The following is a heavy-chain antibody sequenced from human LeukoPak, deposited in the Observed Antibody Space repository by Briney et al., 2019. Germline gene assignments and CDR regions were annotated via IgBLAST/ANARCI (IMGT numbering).Heavy chain of an antibody. Sequence: ASVKVSCKASGYTFTSYYMHWVRQAPGQGLEWMGIINPSGGSTSYAQKFQGRATMTRDTSTSTVYMELSSLRSEDTAVYYCARGTMIVVVTPLGCDYWGQGTLVTVSS. CDR3: ARGTMIVVVTPLGCDY. CDR1: GYTFTSYY. J-gene: IGHJ4*02. V-gene: IGHV1-46*01. CDR2: INPSGGST. D-gene: IGHD3-22*01.